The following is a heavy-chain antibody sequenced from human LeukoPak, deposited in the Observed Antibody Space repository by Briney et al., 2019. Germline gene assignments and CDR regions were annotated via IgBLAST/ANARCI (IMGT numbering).Heavy chain of an antibody. V-gene: IGHV3-49*04. D-gene: IGHD3-22*01. J-gene: IGHJ4*02. CDR3: TRGDYYDSRGYYLLFDY. CDR1: GFTFGDYG. Sequence: GGSLRLSCTASGFTFGDYGMSWARQTPGKGLEWVGFIRSQAYGGTTEYAASVKGRFTISRDDSKSIAYLQMNSLKTEDTALYFCTRGDYYDSRGYYLLFDYRGQGTLVTVSS. CDR2: IRSQAYGGTT.